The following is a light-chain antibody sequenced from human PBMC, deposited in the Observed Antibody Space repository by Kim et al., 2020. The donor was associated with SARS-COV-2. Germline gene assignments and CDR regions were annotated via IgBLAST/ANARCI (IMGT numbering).Light chain of an antibody. Sequence: GDRVTITCRASQTISPWLAWYQQKPGKAPKLLIYKASTLETGVPSRFSGSGSGTELTLTISSLQPDDFATYYCQQYESYPRTFGQGTKVDI. V-gene: IGKV1-5*03. J-gene: IGKJ1*01. CDR3: QQYESYPRT. CDR2: KAS. CDR1: QTISPW.